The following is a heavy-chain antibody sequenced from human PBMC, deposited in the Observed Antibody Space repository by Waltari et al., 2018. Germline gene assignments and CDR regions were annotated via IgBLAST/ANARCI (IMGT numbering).Heavy chain of an antibody. J-gene: IGHJ6*02. Sequence: QVQLVQSGAEVKKPGSSVKVSCKASGGTFSSYAISWVRQAPGQGLEWMGGIIPIFGTANYAQKFQGRVTITADESTSTAYMELSSLRSEDTAVYYCASGAGGYCGGDCYLSYYGMDVWGQGTTVTVSS. CDR3: ASGAGGYCGGDCYLSYYGMDV. CDR2: IIPIFGTA. D-gene: IGHD2-21*01. CDR1: GGTFSSYA. V-gene: IGHV1-69*13.